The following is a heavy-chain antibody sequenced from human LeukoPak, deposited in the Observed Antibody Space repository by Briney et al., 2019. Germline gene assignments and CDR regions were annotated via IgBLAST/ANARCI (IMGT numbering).Heavy chain of an antibody. CDR2: ISSSSSYI. Sequence: GGSLRLSCAASGFTFSSYSMNWVRQAPGKGLEWVSSISSSSSYIYYADSVKGRFTISRDNAKNSLYLQMNSLRAEDTAVYYCAVTLWFGELLSLKDFDYWGQGTLVTVSS. CDR1: GFTFSSYS. V-gene: IGHV3-21*01. CDR3: AVTLWFGELLSLKDFDY. J-gene: IGHJ4*02. D-gene: IGHD3-10*01.